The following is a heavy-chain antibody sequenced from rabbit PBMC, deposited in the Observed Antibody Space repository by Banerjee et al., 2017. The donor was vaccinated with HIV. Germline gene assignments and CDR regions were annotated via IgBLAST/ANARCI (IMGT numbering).Heavy chain of an antibody. CDR1: GFTFSSYW. CDR2: IYTGTERT. J-gene: IGHJ6*01. CDR3: ARSEADYAGYVDAYYYGMDL. Sequence: EESGGDLVKPEGSLTLTCTASGFTFSSYWIYWIRQAPEKGLEWIGSIYTGTERTYYANWAKGRFAISKTSSTTVTLQMTSLTASDTATYFCARSEADYAGYVDAYYYGMDLWGQGTLVTVS. D-gene: IGHD7-1*01. V-gene: IGHV1S45*01.